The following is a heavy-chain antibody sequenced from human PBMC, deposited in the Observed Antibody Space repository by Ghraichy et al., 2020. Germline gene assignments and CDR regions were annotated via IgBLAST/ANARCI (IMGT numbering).Heavy chain of an antibody. Sequence: GGSLRLSCAASGFNFDEYAMHWVRQAPGKGLEWVSGISWNSGTIAYADSVKGRFTISRDSAKNSLYLQMNSLRAEDTAFYYCSKDMAQVPFWYFHLWGRGTLVSVSS. V-gene: IGHV3-9*01. CDR1: GFNFDEYA. J-gene: IGHJ2*01. CDR2: ISWNSGTI. CDR3: SKDMAQVPFWYFHL.